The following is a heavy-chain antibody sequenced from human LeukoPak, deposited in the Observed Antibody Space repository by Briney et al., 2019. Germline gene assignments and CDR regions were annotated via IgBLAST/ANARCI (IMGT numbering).Heavy chain of an antibody. CDR1: GYMFTTDY. CDR2: IYPDDSET. Sequence: GASLQICCKASGYMFTTDYIGGVRQMPGKGLEWMGIIYPDDSETNYSPSFQGQVSMSVDKSITTACLQWSSLKASDTAIYYCARQAYGSHFDAFDIWGQGTMVTVSS. V-gene: IGHV5-51*01. D-gene: IGHD3-22*01. CDR3: ARQAYGSHFDAFDI. J-gene: IGHJ3*02.